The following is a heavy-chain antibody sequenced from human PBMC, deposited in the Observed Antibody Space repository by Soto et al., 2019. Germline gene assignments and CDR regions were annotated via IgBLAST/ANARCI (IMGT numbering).Heavy chain of an antibody. CDR2: IYYSGST. Sequence: TSETLSLTCTVSGCSISSSSYYWGWIRQPPGKGLEWIGSIYYSGSTYYNPSLKSRVTISRDNSKNTLYLQMNSLRAEDTAVYYCAKDGYFDWLFPWDAFDIWGQGTMVTVSS. CDR1: GCSISSSSYY. CDR3: AKDGYFDWLFPWDAFDI. J-gene: IGHJ3*02. V-gene: IGHV4-39*07. D-gene: IGHD3-9*01.